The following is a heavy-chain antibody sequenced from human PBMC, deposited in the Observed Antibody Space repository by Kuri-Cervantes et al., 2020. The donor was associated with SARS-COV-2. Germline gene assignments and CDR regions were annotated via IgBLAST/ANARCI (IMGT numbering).Heavy chain of an antibody. CDR1: GFTFSNAW. J-gene: IGHJ6*02. CDR3: ARDPVTPGYYYYYGMDV. CDR2: INSDGSST. Sequence: GESLKISCAASGFTFSNAWMHWVRQAPGKGLVWVSRINSDGSSTSYADSVKGRFTISRDNAKNTLYLQMNSLRAEDTAVYYCARDPVTPGYYYYYGMDVWGQGTTVTVSS. D-gene: IGHD4-23*01. V-gene: IGHV3-74*01.